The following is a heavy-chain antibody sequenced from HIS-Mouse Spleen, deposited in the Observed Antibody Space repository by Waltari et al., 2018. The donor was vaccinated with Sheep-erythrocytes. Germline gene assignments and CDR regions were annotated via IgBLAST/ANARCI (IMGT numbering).Heavy chain of an antibody. D-gene: IGHD1-26*01. CDR3: AKVGATGWFDP. CDR2: ISYDGSNK. Sequence: LRLSCAASGFTFSSYSMHWVRQAPGKGLEWVAVISYDGSNKYYADSVKGRFTISRDNSKNTLYLQMNSLRAEDTAVYYCAKVGATGWFDPWGQGTLVTVSS. CDR1: GFTFSSYS. J-gene: IGHJ5*02. V-gene: IGHV3-30*18.